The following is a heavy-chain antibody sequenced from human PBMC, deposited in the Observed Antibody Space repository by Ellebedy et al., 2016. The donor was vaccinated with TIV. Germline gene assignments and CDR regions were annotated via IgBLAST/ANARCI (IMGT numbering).Heavy chain of an antibody. V-gene: IGHV1-2*04. CDR2: INPNSGGT. J-gene: IGHJ5*02. CDR1: GYTFTGYY. Sequence: ASVKVSCKASGYTFTGYYIHWVRQAPGQGLEWMGWINPNSGGTNYAQKFQGWVTMTSDTSISTAYMEVSRLRSDDTAVYYCAAGNDGGWFDPWGQGTLVTVSS. CDR3: AAGNDGGWFDP. D-gene: IGHD1-1*01.